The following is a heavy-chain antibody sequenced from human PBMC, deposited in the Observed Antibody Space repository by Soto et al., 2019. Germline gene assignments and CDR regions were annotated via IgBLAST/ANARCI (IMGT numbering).Heavy chain of an antibody. CDR1: ADGVSSNSAG. CDR2: IYYRSKWYI. V-gene: IGHV6-1*01. CDR3: ARGSWDDVTGHYYMDV. Sequence: PSQTLSLICDISADGVSSNSAGWNWIRQTPSRGLEWLGMIYYRSKWYINYAVSVKSRITVNPDTSKNQFSLQLNSVTSEDTAVYYCARGSWDDVTGHYYMDVWGKGTTVTVSS. J-gene: IGHJ6*03. D-gene: IGHD1-1*01.